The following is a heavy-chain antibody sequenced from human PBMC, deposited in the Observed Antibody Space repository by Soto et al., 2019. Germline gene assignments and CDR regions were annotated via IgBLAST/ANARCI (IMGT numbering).Heavy chain of an antibody. CDR1: GYTFTSYD. CDR3: AREIPGIAAAEALDI. V-gene: IGHV1-8*01. Sequence: ASVKVSCKASGYTFTSYDINWVRQATGQGLEWMGWMNPNSGSTGYAQKFQGRVTMTRNTSISTAYMGLSSLRSEDTAVYYCAREIPGIAAAEALDIWGQGTMVTVSS. J-gene: IGHJ3*02. CDR2: MNPNSGST. D-gene: IGHD6-13*01.